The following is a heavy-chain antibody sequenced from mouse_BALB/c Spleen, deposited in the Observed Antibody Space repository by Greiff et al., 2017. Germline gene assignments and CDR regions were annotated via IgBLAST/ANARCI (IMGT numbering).Heavy chain of an antibody. Sequence: VQLVESGPDLVAPSQSLSITCTVSGFSLTGYGVNWVRQPPGKGLEWLGMIWGDGSTDYNSALKSRLSISKDNSKSQVFLKMNSLQTDDTARYYCARVITTATGYYAMDYWGQGTSVTVSS. D-gene: IGHD1-2*01. V-gene: IGHV2-6-7*01. CDR2: IWGDGST. J-gene: IGHJ4*01. CDR1: GFSLTGYG. CDR3: ARVITTATGYYAMDY.